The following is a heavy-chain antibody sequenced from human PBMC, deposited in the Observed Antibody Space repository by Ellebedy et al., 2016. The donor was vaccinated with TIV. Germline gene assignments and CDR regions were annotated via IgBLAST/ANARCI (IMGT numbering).Heavy chain of an antibody. D-gene: IGHD2-2*01. J-gene: IGHJ3*01. CDR2: IYYSGST. CDR1: GGSISSYY. CDR3: ATYPPGGALNV. Sequence: PSETLSLTCTVSGGSISSYYWSWIRQPPGKGLEWIGYIYYSGSTSYNPSLESLVTKSVDTSKNQFSLQLRSVTAADTAVYYCATYPPGGALNVWGQGTMVTVSS. V-gene: IGHV4-59*08.